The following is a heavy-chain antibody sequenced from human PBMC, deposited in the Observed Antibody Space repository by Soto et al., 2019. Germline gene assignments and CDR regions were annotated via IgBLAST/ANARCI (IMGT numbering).Heavy chain of an antibody. CDR1: GGSISSYY. Sequence: QVQLQESGPGLVKPSETLSVTCTVSGGSISSYYWSWIRQPPGKGLEWIGYIYYSGSTNYNPSLKSRVTISADTSQNQFSLKLSTVTSADTAVYYCARVGYGAAVDHWGQVPLLTVSS. CDR2: IYYSGST. CDR3: ARVGYGAAVDH. D-gene: IGHD6-13*01. V-gene: IGHV4-59*01. J-gene: IGHJ4*02.